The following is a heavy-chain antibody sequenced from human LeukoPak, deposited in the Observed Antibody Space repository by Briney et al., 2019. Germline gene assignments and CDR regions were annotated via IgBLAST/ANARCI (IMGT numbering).Heavy chain of an antibody. D-gene: IGHD1-1*01. CDR1: ELTFSGSG. Sequence: GRSLRLSCTLSELTFSGSGMHWVRQAPGKGPEWVAAMRFDGNTKYYVDSVKGRFTISRDTSKNTLFLQMNSLRDEDTATYYCAKDKGNQQLYALDVWGQGTTVSVSS. V-gene: IGHV3-30*18. CDR2: MRFDGNTK. CDR3: AKDKGNQQLYALDV. J-gene: IGHJ6*02.